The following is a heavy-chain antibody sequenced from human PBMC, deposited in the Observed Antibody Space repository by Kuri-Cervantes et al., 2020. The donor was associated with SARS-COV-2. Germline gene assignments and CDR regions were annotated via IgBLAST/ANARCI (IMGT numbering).Heavy chain of an antibody. D-gene: IGHD5/OR15-5a*01. CDR1: GFTFGDYA. CDR3: TRGLPTIDY. J-gene: IGHJ4*02. CDR2: IRSKAYGGTT. Sequence: GESLKISCTASGFTFGDYAMSWFRQAPGKGLEWVGFIRSKAYGGTTEYAAPVKGRFTISRDDSKSIAYLQMNSLKTEDTAVYYCTRGLPTIDYWGQGTLVTVSS. V-gene: IGHV3-49*03.